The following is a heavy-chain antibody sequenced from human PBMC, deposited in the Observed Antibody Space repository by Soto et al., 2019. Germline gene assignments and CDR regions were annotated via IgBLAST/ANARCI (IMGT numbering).Heavy chain of an antibody. J-gene: IGHJ4*02. CDR2: ISYDGSNK. CDR1: GFAFSTYA. D-gene: IGHD2-15*01. V-gene: IGHV3-30-3*01. CDR3: ARLAGEGY. Sequence: QVQLVESGGGVVQPGRSLRLSCAASGFAFSTYAMHWVRQAPGRGLEWVAVISYDGSNKYYVASVKGRFTISRDNSKNTLSLQMNSLRPEDTSLYYCARLAGEGYWGQGTLFTVSS.